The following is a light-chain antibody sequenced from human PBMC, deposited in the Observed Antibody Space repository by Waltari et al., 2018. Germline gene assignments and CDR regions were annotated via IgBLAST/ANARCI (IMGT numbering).Light chain of an antibody. CDR1: QSVLYSSNNKNY. V-gene: IGKV4-1*01. CDR2: WAS. Sequence: DIVMTQSPDSLAVSLGERATINCKSSQSVLYSSNNKNYLAWYKQKPGQPPKLLIYWASTREAVVPDRFSGSVSWTDFTLTISSLQAEDVAVYYCQHYYSPPWTFGQGTKVEIK. CDR3: QHYYSPPWT. J-gene: IGKJ1*01.